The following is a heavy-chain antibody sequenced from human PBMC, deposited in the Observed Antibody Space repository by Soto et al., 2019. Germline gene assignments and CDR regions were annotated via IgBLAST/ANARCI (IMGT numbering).Heavy chain of an antibody. Sequence: SGPTLVNPTQTLTLTCTFSGFSLSTSGMCVGWIRQPPGKALDWLALIYWNDDKRYSPSLKSRLTITKDTSKNQMVFTMTNMDPVYTATYYCVHSSYASTGYYFGYWGQGTLVTVSS. CDR1: GFSLSTSGMC. J-gene: IGHJ4*02. CDR3: VHSSYASTGYYFGY. V-gene: IGHV2-5*01. CDR2: IYWNDDK. D-gene: IGHD3-22*01.